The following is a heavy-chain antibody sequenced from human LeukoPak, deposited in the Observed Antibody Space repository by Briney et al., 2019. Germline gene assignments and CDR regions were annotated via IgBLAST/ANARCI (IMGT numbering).Heavy chain of an antibody. J-gene: IGHJ4*02. CDR1: GGSISSYY. V-gene: IGHV4-34*01. CDR2: INHSGST. D-gene: IGHD3-10*01. Sequence: PSETLSLTCTVSGGSISSYYWSWIRQPPGKGLEWIGEINHSGSTNYNPSLKSRVTISVDTSKNQFSLKLSSVTAADTAVYYCAIYYGSGSYVDYWGQGTLVTVSS. CDR3: AIYYGSGSYVDY.